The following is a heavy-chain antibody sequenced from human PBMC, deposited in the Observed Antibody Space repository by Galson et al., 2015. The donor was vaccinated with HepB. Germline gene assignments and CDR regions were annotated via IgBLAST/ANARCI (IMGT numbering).Heavy chain of an antibody. CDR3: ARDVHYYESSGYYYGGGDYFDH. CDR1: GYTFTSYG. CDR2: INAYNGHT. D-gene: IGHD3-22*01. V-gene: IGHV1-18*01. J-gene: IGHJ4*02. Sequence: SVKVSCKASGYTFTSYGISWVRQAPGQGLEWMGWINAYNGHTNYAQKVQGRVTMTTDTSTSTAYMELRSLRSDDTAVYYCARDVHYYESSGYYYGGGDYFDHWGQGTLVTVSS.